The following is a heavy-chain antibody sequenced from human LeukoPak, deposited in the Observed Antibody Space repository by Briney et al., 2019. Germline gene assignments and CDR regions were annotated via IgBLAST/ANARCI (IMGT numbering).Heavy chain of an antibody. Sequence: GGSLRLSCAASGFTFSSYAMHWVRQAPGKGLEWVAVISYDGSNKYYADSVKGRFTISRDNSKNTLYLQMNSLRAEDTAVYYCARDHAPYSHYYYYGMDVWGQGTTVTVFS. J-gene: IGHJ6*02. V-gene: IGHV3-30*04. CDR3: ARDHAPYSHYYYYGMDV. D-gene: IGHD2-21*01. CDR2: ISYDGSNK. CDR1: GFTFSSYA.